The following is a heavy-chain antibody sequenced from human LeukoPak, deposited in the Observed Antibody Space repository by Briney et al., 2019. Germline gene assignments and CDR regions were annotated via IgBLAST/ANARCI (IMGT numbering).Heavy chain of an antibody. CDR2: ISAYNGNT. J-gene: IGHJ1*01. CDR3: ARDEGRDYYDSSGYYYTHEYFQH. D-gene: IGHD3-22*01. Sequence: ASVRVSCKASGYTFNNYGISWVRQAPGQGLEWMGWISAYNGNTNYAQKLQGRVTMTTDTSTSTAYMELRSLRSDDTAVYYCARDEGRDYYDSSGYYYTHEYFQHWGQGTLVTVSS. CDR1: GYTFNNYG. V-gene: IGHV1-18*01.